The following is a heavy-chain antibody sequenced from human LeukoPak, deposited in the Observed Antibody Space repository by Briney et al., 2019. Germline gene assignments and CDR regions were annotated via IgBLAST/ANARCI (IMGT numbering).Heavy chain of an antibody. D-gene: IGHD3-22*01. CDR3: ARDFHYYDSSGYYELAYYFDY. CDR1: GFTFSDYA. V-gene: IGHV3-33*08. CDR2: IWYDGSNK. J-gene: IGHJ4*02. Sequence: GGSLRLSCAASGFTFSDYAMHWVRQAPGKGLEWVAVIWYDGSNKYYADSVKGRFTISRDNSKSTLYLQMNSLRAEDTAVYYCARDFHYYDSSGYYELAYYFDYWGQGTLVTVSS.